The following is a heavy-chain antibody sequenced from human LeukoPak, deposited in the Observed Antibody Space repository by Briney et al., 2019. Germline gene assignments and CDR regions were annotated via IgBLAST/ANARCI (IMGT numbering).Heavy chain of an antibody. V-gene: IGHV1-18*01. Sequence: ASVKVSCKASGYTFTSYGISWVRQAPGQGLEWMGWISAYNGNTNYAQKLQGRVTMTTDTSTSTAYMELRSLRSDDTAVYYCARGNYCSGGSCYDGAFDYWGQGTLDTVSS. D-gene: IGHD2-15*01. CDR2: ISAYNGNT. CDR3: ARGNYCSGGSCYDGAFDY. CDR1: GYTFTSYG. J-gene: IGHJ4*02.